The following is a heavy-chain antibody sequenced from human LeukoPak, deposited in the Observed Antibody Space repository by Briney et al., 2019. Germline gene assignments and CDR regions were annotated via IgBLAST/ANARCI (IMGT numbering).Heavy chain of an antibody. Sequence: SETLSLTCTVSGGSISSYYWSWIRQPPGKGLEWIGYIYYSGSTNYNPSLKSRVTISVDTSKNQFSLKLSSVTAADTAVYYCAXXXPXXXWYGYYFDYWGQGTLVTVSS. V-gene: IGHV4-59*08. J-gene: IGHJ4*02. CDR2: IYYSGST. CDR3: AXXXPXXXWYGYYFDY. D-gene: IGHD6-19*01. CDR1: GGSISSYY.